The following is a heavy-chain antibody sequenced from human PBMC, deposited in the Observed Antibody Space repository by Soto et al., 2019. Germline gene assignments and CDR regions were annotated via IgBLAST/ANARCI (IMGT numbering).Heavy chain of an antibody. CDR3: ARGEEYYYYYYGMDV. J-gene: IGHJ6*02. D-gene: IGHD2-2*01. CDR2: ISSSSSYI. CDR1: GFTFSSYS. V-gene: IGHV3-21*01. Sequence: GGSLRLSCAASGFTFSSYSMNWVCQAPGKGLEWVSSISSSSSYIYYADSVKGRFTISRDNARNSLYLQMNSLRAEDTAVYYCARGEEYYYYYYGMDVWGQGTTVTVSS.